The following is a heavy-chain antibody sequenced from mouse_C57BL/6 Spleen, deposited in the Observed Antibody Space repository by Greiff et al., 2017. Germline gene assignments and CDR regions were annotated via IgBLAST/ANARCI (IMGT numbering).Heavy chain of an antibody. CDR3: APTYCGSSWGWYFDG. CDR2: IHPTSGST. CDR1: GYTFTSYW. D-gene: IGHD1-1*01. J-gene: IGHJ1*03. V-gene: IGHV1-64*01. Sequence: QVQLQQPGAELVKPGASVKLSCKASGYTFTSYWMHWVKQRPGQGLEWIGMIHPTSGSTNYNEKFKSKATLTVDTSSSTAYMQLSSLTSEDSAVYDCAPTYCGSSWGWYFDGWGTGTTVTVSS.